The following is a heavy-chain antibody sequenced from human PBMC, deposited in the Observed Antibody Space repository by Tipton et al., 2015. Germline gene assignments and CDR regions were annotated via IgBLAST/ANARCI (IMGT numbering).Heavy chain of an antibody. J-gene: IGHJ3*01. CDR1: GFRFSSYA. Sequence: GSLRLSCAASGFRFSSYAMNWVRQAPGKGLEWVSGTGGTGVSRDYADSVKGRFTISRDTSKNMVYLQMNNMRTDDTAVYYCARDQAFDVWGQGTMVTVSS. CDR2: TGGTGVSR. CDR3: ARDQAFDV. V-gene: IGHV3-23*01.